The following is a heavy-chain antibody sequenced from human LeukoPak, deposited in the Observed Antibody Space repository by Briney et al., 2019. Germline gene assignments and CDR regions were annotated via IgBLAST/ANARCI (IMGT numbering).Heavy chain of an antibody. CDR2: AYYRSKWYN. D-gene: IGHD3-10*01. CDR1: GDSFSSNSAS. J-gene: IGHJ5*02. Sequence: SQTLSLTCAVSGDSFSSNSASWNWIRQSPSRGLEWLGRAYYRSKWYNDYTISVKSRITINPDTSKNQFSLQLNSVTPEDTAIYYCARSGDYRFDPWGQGTLVIVSS. V-gene: IGHV6-1*01. CDR3: ARSGDYRFDP.